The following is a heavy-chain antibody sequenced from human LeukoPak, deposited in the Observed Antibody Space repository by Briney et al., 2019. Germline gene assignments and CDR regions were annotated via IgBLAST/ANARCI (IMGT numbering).Heavy chain of an antibody. J-gene: IGHJ4*02. D-gene: IGHD3-10*01. CDR1: GFTFSSDA. CDR2: ISGSGGST. CDR3: AKDLAYYYGSGSYPPTDY. Sequence: GRSLRLSCAASGFTFSSDAMSWVRQAPRNGPAWVSAISGSGGSTYYADSVKGRFTISRDNSKNTLYLQMNSLRAEDTAVYYCAKDLAYYYGSGSYPPTDYWGQGTLVTVSS. V-gene: IGHV3-23*01.